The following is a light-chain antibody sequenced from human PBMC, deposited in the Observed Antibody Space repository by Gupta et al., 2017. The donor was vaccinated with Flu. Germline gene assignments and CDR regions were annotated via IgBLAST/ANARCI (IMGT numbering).Light chain of an antibody. V-gene: IGKV3-20*01. Sequence: LLAQPPGTLSLSPGEGATRSCRASESVNRNHLAWYQQKPGQAPRLLMYGTSNRATGVPDRFSGGGSGTDFTLTINRLEPEDSALFYCHHEGTSPFTFGQGTKLEIK. J-gene: IGKJ2*01. CDR2: GTS. CDR1: ESVNRNH. CDR3: HHEGTSPFT.